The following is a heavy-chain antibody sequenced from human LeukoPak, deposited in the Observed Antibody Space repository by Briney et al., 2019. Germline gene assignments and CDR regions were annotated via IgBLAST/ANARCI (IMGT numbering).Heavy chain of an antibody. V-gene: IGHV4-31*03. CDR2: IYYSGST. Sequence: PSETLSLTCTVSGGSISSGGYYWSWIRQHPGKGLEWIGYIYYSGSTYYNPSLKSRVTISVDTSKNQFSLKLSSVTAADTAVYYCARGEVVTATHFDYWGQGTLVTVSS. J-gene: IGHJ4*02. CDR3: ARGEVVTATHFDY. CDR1: GGSISSGGYY. D-gene: IGHD2-21*02.